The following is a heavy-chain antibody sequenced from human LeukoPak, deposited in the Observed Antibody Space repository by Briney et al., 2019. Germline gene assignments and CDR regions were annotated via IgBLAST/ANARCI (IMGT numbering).Heavy chain of an antibody. CDR3: ARELAAAGTVYYYYGMDV. V-gene: IGHV1-2*04. CDR2: INPNSGGT. Sequence: ASVKVSCKASGYTFTGYYMHWVRQAPGQGLGWMGWINPNSGGTNYAQKFQGWVTMTRDTSISTAYMELSRLRSDDTAVYYCARELAAAGTVYYYYGMDVWGQGTTVTVSS. J-gene: IGHJ6*02. CDR1: GYTFTGYY. D-gene: IGHD6-13*01.